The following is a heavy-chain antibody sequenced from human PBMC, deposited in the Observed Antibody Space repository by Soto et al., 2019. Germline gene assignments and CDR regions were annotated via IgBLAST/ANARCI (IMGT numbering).Heavy chain of an antibody. CDR1: GFTFSNYG. CDR3: ARDGDVNTGFGKDH. D-gene: IGHD3-16*01. V-gene: IGHV3-33*01. CDR2: IWYDGGNK. J-gene: IGHJ4*02. Sequence: QVHLVESGGGVVQPGRSLRLSCAASGFTFSNYGMHWVRQAPGKGLEWVAFIWYDGGNKYYAESVKGRFTISRDNSKNTLYLQMNSLRAEDTAVYYCARDGDVNTGFGKDHWGQGTLVTVSS.